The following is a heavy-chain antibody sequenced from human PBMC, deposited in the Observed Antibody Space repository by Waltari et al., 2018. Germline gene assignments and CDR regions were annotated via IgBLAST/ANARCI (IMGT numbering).Heavy chain of an antibody. D-gene: IGHD3-16*01. CDR3: ARERGSGPNAERDAFNI. J-gene: IGHJ3*02. V-gene: IGHV4-30-4*08. CDR1: GASISTGDYY. Sequence: QVQLQESGPGLVKPSQTLSLTCTVSGASISTGDYYWSWNRQSPGKGLGWLCYIYSIGSSYNNPSLKSRLTISIDTCMNQISLRLTSVTAADTAVYYCARERGSGPNAERDAFNIWGRGTVVTVSS. CDR2: IYSIGSS.